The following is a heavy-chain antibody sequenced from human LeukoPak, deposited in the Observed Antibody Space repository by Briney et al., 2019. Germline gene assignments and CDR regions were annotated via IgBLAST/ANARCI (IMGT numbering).Heavy chain of an antibody. CDR1: GFTFSSYW. D-gene: IGHD1-26*01. CDR2: IKQDGSEK. Sequence: GGSLRLSCAASGFTFSSYWMSWVRQAPGKGLEWVANIKQDGSEKYYADSVKGRFTISRDNAKNSPYLQMNSLRAEDTAVYYCARAAFGGSYRKPDYWGQGTLVTVSS. CDR3: ARAAFGGSYRKPDY. V-gene: IGHV3-7*01. J-gene: IGHJ4*02.